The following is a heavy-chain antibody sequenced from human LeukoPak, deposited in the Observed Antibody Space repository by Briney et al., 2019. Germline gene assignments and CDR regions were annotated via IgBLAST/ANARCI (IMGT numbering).Heavy chain of an antibody. CDR3: ATLDTQFDP. J-gene: IGHJ5*02. CDR2: MYYSGST. V-gene: IGHV4-39*01. CDR1: GGPISSSRYY. Sequence: SETLSLTCTVSGGPISSSRYYWVWIRQPPGKGLEWIGSMYYSGSTYYNPSLKSRVTISVDTSKKQFSLKLSSVTAADTAVYYCATLDTQFDPWGQGTLVIVSS.